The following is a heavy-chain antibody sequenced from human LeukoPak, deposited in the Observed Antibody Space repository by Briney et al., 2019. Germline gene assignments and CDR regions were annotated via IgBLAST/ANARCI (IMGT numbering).Heavy chain of an antibody. CDR1: GFAFSTYA. V-gene: IGHV3-30*09. CDR3: AKDLSAGTVNPFFDS. Sequence: GGSLRLSCAASGFAFSTYAMHWVRQAPGKGLEWVAIISYDANDKYYGDSVKGRFAISRDNSRNTLYLQMNSLRPEDAGVYYCAKDLSAGTVNPFFDSWGQGALVGVSS. CDR2: ISYDANDK. J-gene: IGHJ4*02. D-gene: IGHD4-17*01.